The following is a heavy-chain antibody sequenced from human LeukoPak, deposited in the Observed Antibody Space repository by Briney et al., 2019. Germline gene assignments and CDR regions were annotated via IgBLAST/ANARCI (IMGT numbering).Heavy chain of an antibody. CDR2: ISYDGSNK. Sequence: GGSLRLSCAASGFTFSSYAMHWVRQAPGKGLEWVAVISYDGSNKYYADSVKGRFTISRDNSKNTLYLQMNSLRAEDTAVYYCAKDLFLSITGTIRFGFDYWGQGTLVTVSS. CDR3: AKDLFLSITGTIRFGFDY. V-gene: IGHV3-30-3*01. D-gene: IGHD1-7*01. CDR1: GFTFSSYA. J-gene: IGHJ4*02.